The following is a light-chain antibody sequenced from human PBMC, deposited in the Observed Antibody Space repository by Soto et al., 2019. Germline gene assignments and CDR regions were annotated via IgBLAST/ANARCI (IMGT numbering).Light chain of an antibody. CDR3: AAWDDSLNGTL. Sequence: QSVLTQPPSASGTPGQRVTISCSGSSSNIGSNTVNWYQQLPGTAPTLLIYSNNQRPSGVPDRFSGSKSGTSASLAVNGLHSGDEADYYCAAWDDSLNGTLFGGGTKLTVL. CDR2: SNN. J-gene: IGLJ3*02. CDR1: SSNIGSNT. V-gene: IGLV1-44*01.